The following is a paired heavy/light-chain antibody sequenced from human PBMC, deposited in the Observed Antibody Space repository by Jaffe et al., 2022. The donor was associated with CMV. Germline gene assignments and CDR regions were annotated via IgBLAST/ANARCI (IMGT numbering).Light chain of an antibody. CDR3: CSYTSAGPAYV. CDR2: HVS. CDR1: SSDIGGIYNY. J-gene: IGLJ1*01. Sequence: QSALTQPASVSGSPGQSITISCTGTSSDIGGIYNYVSWYQQHPGKAPKLMIWHVSNRPSGASNRFSGSKSGNTASLTISGLQPEDEADYYCCSYTSAGPAYVFGTGTTVTVL. V-gene: IGLV2-14*03.
Heavy chain of an antibody. D-gene: IGHD3-10*01. CDR1: GFTFSGYW. J-gene: IGHJ4*02. Sequence: EVQLVESGGDLVQPGGSLRLSCAASGFTFSGYWMNWVRQAPGKGLEWVANIGPDGSAQHYADSVKGRYTISRDNAKYSLYLQMSSLKAEDTGVYYCARDGYASGSHDYWGQGTLVTVSS. CDR3: ARDGYASGSHDY. V-gene: IGHV3-7*03. CDR2: IGPDGSAQ.